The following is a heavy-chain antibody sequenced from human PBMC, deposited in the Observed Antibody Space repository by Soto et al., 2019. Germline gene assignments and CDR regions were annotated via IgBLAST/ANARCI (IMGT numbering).Heavy chain of an antibody. CDR2: MNPNSGNT. J-gene: IGHJ3*02. V-gene: IGHV1-8*01. Sequence: ASVKVSCKASGYTFTSYDINWVRQATGQGLEWMGWMNPNSGNTGYAQKFQGRVTMTRNTSISTAYMELSSLRSEDTAVYYCARVDYDSSGYYAHAFDIWGQGTMVTVSS. CDR3: ARVDYDSSGYYAHAFDI. D-gene: IGHD3-22*01. CDR1: GYTFTSYD.